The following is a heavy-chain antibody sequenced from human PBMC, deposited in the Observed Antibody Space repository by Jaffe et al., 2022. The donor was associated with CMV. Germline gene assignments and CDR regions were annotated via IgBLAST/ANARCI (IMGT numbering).Heavy chain of an antibody. CDR1: GFTVTANY. CDR3: ARDRLDRPDEYKYYSYAMDV. J-gene: IGHJ6*02. Sequence: EVQLVESGGGLIQPGGSLRLSCAASGFTVTANYMHWVRQAPGKGLEWVSVIYGADRTYYADSVKGRFAISRDSSKNTLYLQMNSLRPEDTAVYYCARDRLDRPDEYKYYSYAMDVWGQGTPVTVSS. V-gene: IGHV3-53*01. D-gene: IGHD5-12*01. CDR2: IYGADRT.